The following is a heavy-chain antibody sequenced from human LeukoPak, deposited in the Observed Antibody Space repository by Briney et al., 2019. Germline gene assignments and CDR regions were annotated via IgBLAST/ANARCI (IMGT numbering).Heavy chain of an antibody. V-gene: IGHV3-48*04. D-gene: IGHD6-19*01. CDR3: AREVAVAGTDLDY. CDR1: GFTFSSYG. CDR2: ISSSSGTI. Sequence: GGSLRLSCAASGFTFSSYGMNWVRQASRKGLEWVSYISSSSGTIYYADSVKGRFTISRDDAKNSLYLQMNSLRAEDTAVYYCAREVAVAGTDLDYWGLGTLVTVSS. J-gene: IGHJ4*02.